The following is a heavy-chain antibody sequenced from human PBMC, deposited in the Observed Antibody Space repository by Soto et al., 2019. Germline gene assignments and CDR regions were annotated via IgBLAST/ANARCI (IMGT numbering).Heavy chain of an antibody. CDR2: IYYSGST. CDR3: ARHYSSGSRNWFDP. Sequence: WETLSLTCSVSGGSINSSSYFWGWVRQPPGKGLEWIGSIYYSGSTYYNPSLRSRVTISVDTSKNQFSLKLSSVTAADTAVFYCARHYSSGSRNWFDPWGQGTLVTVSS. J-gene: IGHJ5*02. D-gene: IGHD6-19*01. CDR1: GGSINSSSYF. V-gene: IGHV4-39*01.